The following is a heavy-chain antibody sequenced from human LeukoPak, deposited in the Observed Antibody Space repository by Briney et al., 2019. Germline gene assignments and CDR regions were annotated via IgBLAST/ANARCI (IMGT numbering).Heavy chain of an antibody. J-gene: IGHJ4*02. CDR3: ARAYSGYEAFDY. Sequence: GASVKVSCKASGYTFTGYYIHXXXXAPGQGLEWMGWINPNSGGTNXAQKFQGRVTXTXDTSITYMELSRLRSDDTAVYYCARAYSGYEAFDYWGQGTLVTVSS. CDR2: INPNSGGT. V-gene: IGHV1-2*02. CDR1: GYTFTGYY. D-gene: IGHD5-12*01.